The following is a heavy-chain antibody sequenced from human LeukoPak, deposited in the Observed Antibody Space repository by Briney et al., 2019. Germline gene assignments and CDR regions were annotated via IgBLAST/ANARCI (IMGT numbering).Heavy chain of an antibody. CDR3: AQSGGGVYYYMDV. D-gene: IGHD6-19*01. Sequence: GASVTVSCKASGYTFTGYYMHWVRQAPGQGLEWMGWINPNSGGTNYAQKFQGRVTMTRDTSISTAYMELSRLRSDDTAVYYCAQSGGGVYYYMDVWGKGTTVTVSS. CDR2: INPNSGGT. J-gene: IGHJ6*03. CDR1: GYTFTGYY. V-gene: IGHV1-2*02.